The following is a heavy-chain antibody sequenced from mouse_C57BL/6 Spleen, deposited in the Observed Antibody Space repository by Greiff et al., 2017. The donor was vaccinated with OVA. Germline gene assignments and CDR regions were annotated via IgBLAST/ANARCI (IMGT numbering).Heavy chain of an antibody. CDR2: IYPGSGST. CDR3: ARYGRYYSNYGDAMDY. J-gene: IGHJ4*01. V-gene: IGHV1-55*01. CDR1: GYTFTSYW. D-gene: IGHD2-5*01. Sequence: QVQLKQPGAELVKPGASVKMSCKASGYTFTSYWITWVKQRPGQGLEWIGDIYPGSGSTNYNEKFKSKATLTVDTSSSTAYMQLSSLTSEDSAVYYCARYGRYYSNYGDAMDYWGQGTSVTVSS.